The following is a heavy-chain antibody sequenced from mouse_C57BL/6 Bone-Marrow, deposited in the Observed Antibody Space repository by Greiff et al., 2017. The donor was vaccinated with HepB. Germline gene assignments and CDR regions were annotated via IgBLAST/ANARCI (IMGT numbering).Heavy chain of an antibody. D-gene: IGHD2-2*01. Sequence: QVQLKESGAELVKPGASVKISCKASGYAFSSYWMNWVKQRPGKGLEWIGQIYPGDGDTNYNGKFKGKATLTADKSSSTAYMQLSSLTSEDSAVYFCARPIYYGYSWFAYWGQGTLVTVSA. CDR1: GYAFSSYW. V-gene: IGHV1-80*01. J-gene: IGHJ3*01. CDR2: IYPGDGDT. CDR3: ARPIYYGYSWFAY.